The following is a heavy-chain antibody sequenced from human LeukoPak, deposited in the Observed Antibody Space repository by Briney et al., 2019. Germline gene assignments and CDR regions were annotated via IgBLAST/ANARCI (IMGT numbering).Heavy chain of an antibody. J-gene: IGHJ4*02. CDR1: GFTFSSYA. Sequence: GGSLRLSCAAYGFTFSSYAMSWVRQAPGKGLEWVSGISGSGGSIYYADSVKGRFTISRDNSKKTLYLQMNSLRAEDTAVYYCAKDKNFDWLPHAFWGKGTLVTVSS. CDR2: ISGSGGSI. D-gene: IGHD3-9*01. CDR3: AKDKNFDWLPHAF. V-gene: IGHV3-23*01.